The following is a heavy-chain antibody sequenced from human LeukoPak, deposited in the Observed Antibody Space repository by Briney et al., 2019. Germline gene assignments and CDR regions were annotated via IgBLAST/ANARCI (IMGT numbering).Heavy chain of an antibody. CDR1: GFTFRSYG. J-gene: IGHJ4*02. CDR2: IRYDASNK. CDR3: AKVMGPYD. Sequence: GGSLRLSCAASGFTFRSYGMHWVRQAPGNGLEWVAFIRYDASNKYYADSVKGRFTISRDNSKNTLYLQMNRLRAEDTAVYYCAKVMGPYDWGQGTLVTVSS. D-gene: IGHD3-10*01. V-gene: IGHV3-30*02.